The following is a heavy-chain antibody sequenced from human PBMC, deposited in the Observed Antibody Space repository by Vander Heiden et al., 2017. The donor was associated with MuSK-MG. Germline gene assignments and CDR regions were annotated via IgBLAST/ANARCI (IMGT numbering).Heavy chain of an antibody. CDR3: ARDTADGGSCIDS. CDR1: GASVTSGNNY. CDR2: IYSTGSA. D-gene: IGHD2-15*01. Sequence: VQLQESGPGLGRPSETLSLTCSVSGASVTSGNNYWSWIRQPPGKGLEWLGYIYSTGSANYNPSLASRVTISADISNNRFSLRLTSVTAADTAIYYCARDTADGGSCIDSWGHGTLVTVPS. J-gene: IGHJ5*01. V-gene: IGHV4-61*01.